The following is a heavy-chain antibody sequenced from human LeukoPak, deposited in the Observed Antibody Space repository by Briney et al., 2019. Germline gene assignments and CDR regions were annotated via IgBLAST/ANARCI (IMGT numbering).Heavy chain of an antibody. CDR3: ARGLDYYDSSGYLDY. Sequence: GGSLRLSCAASGFTFSSYAMHWVRQAPRKGLEYVSAISSNGGSTYYANSVKGRFTISRDNSKNTLYLQMGSLRAEDMAVYYCARGLDYYDSSGYLDYWGQGTLVTVSS. CDR1: GFTFSSYA. D-gene: IGHD3-22*01. V-gene: IGHV3-64*01. J-gene: IGHJ4*02. CDR2: ISSNGGST.